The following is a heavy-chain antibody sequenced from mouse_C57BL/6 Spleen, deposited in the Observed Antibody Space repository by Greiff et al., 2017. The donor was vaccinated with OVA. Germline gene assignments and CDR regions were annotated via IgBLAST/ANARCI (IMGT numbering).Heavy chain of an antibody. Sequence: QVQLQQSGAELMKPGASVKLSCKATGYTFTGYWIEWVKQRPGHGLEWIGEILPGSGSTNYNEKFKGKATFTADTSSNTAYMQLSSLTTEDSAIYYCARFLYYYGSEGYAMDYWGQGTSVTVSA. V-gene: IGHV1-9*01. J-gene: IGHJ4*01. CDR3: ARFLYYYGSEGYAMDY. D-gene: IGHD1-1*01. CDR1: GYTFTGYW. CDR2: ILPGSGST.